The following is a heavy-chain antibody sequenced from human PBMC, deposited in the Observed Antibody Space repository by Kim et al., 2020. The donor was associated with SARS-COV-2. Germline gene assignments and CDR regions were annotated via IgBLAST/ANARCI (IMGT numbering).Heavy chain of an antibody. V-gene: IGHV3-53*01. Sequence: GGSLRLSCAASGFTVSSNYMSWVRQAPGKGLEWVSVIYSGGSTYYADSVKGRFTISRDNSKNTLYLQMNSLRAEDTAVYYCARGLLWFGELSYYYYYGMDVWGQGTTVTVSS. J-gene: IGHJ6*02. D-gene: IGHD3-10*01. CDR1: GFTVSSNY. CDR3: ARGLLWFGELSYYYYYGMDV. CDR2: IYSGGST.